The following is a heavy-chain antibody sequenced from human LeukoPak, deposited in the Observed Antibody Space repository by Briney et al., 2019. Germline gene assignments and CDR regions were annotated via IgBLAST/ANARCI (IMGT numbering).Heavy chain of an antibody. J-gene: IGHJ4*02. CDR3: ARDQVPYSGSSQYYFDY. D-gene: IGHD1-26*01. CDR2: ISSSSSTI. V-gene: IGHV3-48*01. Sequence: WGVLRLSCAASGFTFSSYSMNWVRQAPGKGLEWVSYISSSSSTIYYADSVKGRFTISRDNAKNSLYLQMNSLRAEDTAVYYCARDQVPYSGSSQYYFDYWGQGTLVTVSS. CDR1: GFTFSSYS.